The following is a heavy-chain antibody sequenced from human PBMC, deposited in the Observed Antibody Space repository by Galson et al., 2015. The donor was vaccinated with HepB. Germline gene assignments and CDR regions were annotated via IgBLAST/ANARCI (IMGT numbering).Heavy chain of an antibody. CDR1: GFTFSSYD. V-gene: IGHV3-23*01. D-gene: IGHD3-16*01. Sequence: SLRLSCAVSGFTFSSYDMSWVRQAPGKGLEWVSAISGSGGSTYCADSVKGRFTISRDNSQNILSLEMSSLRTEDTAVYYCAKGLGDFTVYYGMHVWGQGTTVTVSS. J-gene: IGHJ6*02. CDR2: ISGSGGST. CDR3: AKGLGDFTVYYGMHV.